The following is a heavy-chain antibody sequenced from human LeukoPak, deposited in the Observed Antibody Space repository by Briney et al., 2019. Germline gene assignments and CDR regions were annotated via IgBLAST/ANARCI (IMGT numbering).Heavy chain of an antibody. Sequence: ASVKVSCKASGYTFTSYGISWVRQAPGQGLEWMGWISAYNGNTNYAQKLQGRVTITTDTSTSTAYMELRSLRSDDTAVYYCARYYDILTGYYRLDYWGQGTLVTVSS. D-gene: IGHD3-9*01. V-gene: IGHV1-18*01. CDR2: ISAYNGNT. J-gene: IGHJ4*02. CDR3: ARYYDILTGYYRLDY. CDR1: GYTFTSYG.